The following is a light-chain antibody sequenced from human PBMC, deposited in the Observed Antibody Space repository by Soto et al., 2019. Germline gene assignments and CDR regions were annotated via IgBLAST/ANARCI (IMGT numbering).Light chain of an antibody. V-gene: IGKV3-20*01. J-gene: IGKJ2*01. CDR3: QQYGRSPPFT. CDR1: QSVSSTY. Sequence: IVLTQSPGTLSLSPGERAALCCRASQSVSSTYIAWYQQNPGQAPRLLIYGASSRATGIPDRFSGSGSGTDFTLTISRLEPEDFAVYFCQQYGRSPPFTFGQGTKVEIK. CDR2: GAS.